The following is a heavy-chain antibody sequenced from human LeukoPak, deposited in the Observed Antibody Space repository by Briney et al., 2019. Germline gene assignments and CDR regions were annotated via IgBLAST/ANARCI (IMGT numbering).Heavy chain of an antibody. CDR1: GFTFSSYS. Sequence: KPGGSLRLSCAASGFTFSSYSMNWVRQAPGKGLEWVSSISSSSSYIYYADSVKGRFTISRDNAKNSLYLQMNSLRAEDTAVYYCARDGRDGYNKFDYWGQGTLVTVSS. CDR2: ISSSSSYI. V-gene: IGHV3-21*01. D-gene: IGHD5-24*01. CDR3: ARDGRDGYNKFDY. J-gene: IGHJ4*02.